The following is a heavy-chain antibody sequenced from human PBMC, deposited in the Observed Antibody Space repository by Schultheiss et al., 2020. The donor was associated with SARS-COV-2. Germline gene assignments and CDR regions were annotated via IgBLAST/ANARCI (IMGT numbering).Heavy chain of an antibody. CDR3: AREEYYGGAFDI. D-gene: IGHD3-3*01. J-gene: IGHJ3*02. Sequence: GESLKISCAASGFTVSSNYMSWVRQAPGKGLEWVSRINSDGSSTSYADSVKGRFTISRDNAKNTLYLQMNSLRAEDTAVYYCAREEYYGGAFDIWGQGTMVTVSS. V-gene: IGHV3-74*01. CDR2: INSDGSST. CDR1: GFTVSSNY.